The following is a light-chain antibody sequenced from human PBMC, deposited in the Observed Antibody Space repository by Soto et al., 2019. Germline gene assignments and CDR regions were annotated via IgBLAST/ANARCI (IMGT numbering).Light chain of an antibody. CDR3: QQSYSTLYT. J-gene: IGKJ2*01. CDR1: QSISYY. V-gene: IGKV1-39*01. Sequence: DIQMTQSPSSLSASVGDRVTITCRASQSISYYLNWYQQKPGKAPKLLIYAASSLKSGVPSRFSGSGSVTDFTLTISSLQPEDFATYYCQQSYSTLYTFGQGTKLEIK. CDR2: AAS.